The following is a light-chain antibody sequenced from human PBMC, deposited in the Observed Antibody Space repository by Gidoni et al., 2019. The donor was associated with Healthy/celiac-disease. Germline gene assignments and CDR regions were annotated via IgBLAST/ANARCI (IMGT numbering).Light chain of an antibody. J-gene: IGKJ1*01. Sequence: DIQMTQYPSTLSASVGDRVTITCRASQSISSWLAWYQQKPGKAPKLLIYKASSLESGVPSRFSGSGSGTEFTLTIRSLQPDDFATYYCQHQRTFGQGTKVEIK. CDR3: QHQRT. V-gene: IGKV1-5*03. CDR2: KAS. CDR1: QSISSW.